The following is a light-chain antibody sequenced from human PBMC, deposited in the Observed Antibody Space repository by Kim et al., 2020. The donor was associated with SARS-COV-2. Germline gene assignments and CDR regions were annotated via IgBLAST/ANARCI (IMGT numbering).Light chain of an antibody. CDR1: QSVSRY. V-gene: IGKV1-12*01. J-gene: IGKJ4*01. Sequence: AYVGDRVTSTCRASQSVSRYLAWHQQKPGTAPKLLIYAASTLQSGVPSRFSGSGSGTEFTLTISNLQPEDFATYSCQQAQDFPLTFGGGTKVDIK. CDR3: QQAQDFPLT. CDR2: AAS.